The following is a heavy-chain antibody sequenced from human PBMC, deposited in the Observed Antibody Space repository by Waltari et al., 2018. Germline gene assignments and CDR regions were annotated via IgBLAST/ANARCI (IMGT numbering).Heavy chain of an antibody. Sequence: EVQLLESGGGLVQPGGSLRLSCAASGFTFSSYAMRWVRQAPGTGSGWVSAISGSGGSTYYADSVKGRFTISRDNSKNTLYLQMNSLRAEDTAVYYCAKDSFVFPGGDCYACAEYFQHWGQGTLVTVSS. CDR1: GFTFSSYA. J-gene: IGHJ1*01. V-gene: IGHV3-23*01. CDR2: ISGSGGST. CDR3: AKDSFVFPGGDCYACAEYFQH. D-gene: IGHD2-21*02.